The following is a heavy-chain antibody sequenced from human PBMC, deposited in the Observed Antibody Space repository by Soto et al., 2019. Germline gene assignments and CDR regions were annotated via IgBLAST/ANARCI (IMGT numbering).Heavy chain of an antibody. D-gene: IGHD6-19*01. CDR2: ILYSGST. J-gene: IGHJ4*02. CDR1: GGSITRNNNN. Sequence: QLQLQESGPGLVKPSETLSLTCIVSGGSITRNNNNWGWIRQSPGKGLEWIGSILYSGSTNYNPSLKSRVTLSVETSKNQFSLKMSSVTAADTALYYCARLGSSGWYQGSYFDYWGQGTLVTVSS. CDR3: ARLGSSGWYQGSYFDY. V-gene: IGHV4-39*01.